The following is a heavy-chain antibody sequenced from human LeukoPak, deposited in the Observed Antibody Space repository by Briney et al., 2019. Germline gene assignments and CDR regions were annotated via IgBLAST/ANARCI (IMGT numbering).Heavy chain of an antibody. V-gene: IGHV3-30*02. CDR1: GFTFSSYG. CDR3: AKDRGYYFDY. J-gene: IGHJ4*02. Sequence: GGSLRLSCAVSGFTFSSYGMYWVRQAPGKGLEWVAFIRYDGSNKYYADSVKGRSTISRDNSKNTLYLQMNSLRVEDTAVYYCAKDRGYYFDYWGQGTLVTVSS. CDR2: IRYDGSNK. D-gene: IGHD3-10*01.